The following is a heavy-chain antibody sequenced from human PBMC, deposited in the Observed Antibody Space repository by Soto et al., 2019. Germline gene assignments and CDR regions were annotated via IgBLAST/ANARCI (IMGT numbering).Heavy chain of an antibody. CDR2: INPSGGST. D-gene: IGHD2-15*01. CDR1: GYALTRYY. Sequence: ASVKVSCKASGYALTRYYMHWVRQAPGQGLEWMGIINPSGGSTSYAQKFQGRVTMTRDTSTSTVYMEQSSLKSEDTAVYYCARGVAVVAATESSYFQHWGQGNLVSVAS. V-gene: IGHV1-46*01. CDR3: ARGVAVVAATESSYFQH. J-gene: IGHJ1*01.